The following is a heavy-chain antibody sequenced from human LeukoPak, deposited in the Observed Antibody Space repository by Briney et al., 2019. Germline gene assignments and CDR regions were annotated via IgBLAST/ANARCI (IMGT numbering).Heavy chain of an antibody. J-gene: IGHJ4*02. V-gene: IGHV3-7*01. CDR3: VRDKSYGDSSDY. CDR2: IKQDGSEK. D-gene: IGHD4-17*01. CDR1: RFTFSSYW. Sequence: GGSLRLSCAASRFTFSSYWMSWVRQAPGKGLEWVANIKQDGSEKYYVDSVKGRFTISRDNAKNSLFLQMNSLRAEDTAVYYCVRDKSYGDSSDYWGQGTLVTVSS.